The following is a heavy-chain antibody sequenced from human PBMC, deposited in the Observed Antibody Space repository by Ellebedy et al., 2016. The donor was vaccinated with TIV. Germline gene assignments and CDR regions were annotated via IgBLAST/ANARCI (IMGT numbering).Heavy chain of an antibody. V-gene: IGHV3-7*01. D-gene: IGHD6-13*01. CDR1: GFSFSSYW. J-gene: IGHJ4*02. Sequence: GGSLRLSCAASGFSFSSYWMSWVRQAPGKGLEWVANIKEDGSKIYYVDPVKGRFTISRDNAKNSVFLQMNSLRVEDTAVYYCARAIAAAGSYWGQGILVTVSS. CDR3: ARAIAAAGSY. CDR2: IKEDGSKI.